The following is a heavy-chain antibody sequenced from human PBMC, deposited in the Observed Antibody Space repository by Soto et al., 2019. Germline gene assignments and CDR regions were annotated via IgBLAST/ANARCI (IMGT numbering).Heavy chain of an antibody. CDR3: VASLAASGLNWLDP. Sequence: SETLSLTCTVSGGSINNYYWNWVRQPPGKGLEWIGLIFANGHTDYNPSLKSRVTMSVDASKNQFSLRLTSMTAADTAVYYCVASLAASGLNWLDPWGRGTLVTVSS. V-gene: IGHV4-4*07. D-gene: IGHD6-13*01. CDR1: GGSINNYY. J-gene: IGHJ5*02. CDR2: IFANGHT.